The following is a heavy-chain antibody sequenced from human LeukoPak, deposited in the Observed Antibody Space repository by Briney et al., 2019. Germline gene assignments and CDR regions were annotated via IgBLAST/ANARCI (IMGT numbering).Heavy chain of an antibody. CDR2: INPNSGGT. Sequence: ASVKVSCTASGYTFTGYYMHWVRQAPGQGLEWMGWINPNSGGTNYAQKFQGRVTMTRDTSISTAYMELSRLRSDDTAVYYCARGARYCSSTSCSTLFDYWGQGTLVTVSS. J-gene: IGHJ4*02. D-gene: IGHD2-2*01. CDR1: GYTFTGYY. CDR3: ARGARYCSSTSCSTLFDY. V-gene: IGHV1-2*02.